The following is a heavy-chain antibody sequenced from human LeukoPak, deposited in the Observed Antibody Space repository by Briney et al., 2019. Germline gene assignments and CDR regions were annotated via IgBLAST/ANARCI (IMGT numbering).Heavy chain of an antibody. D-gene: IGHD6-19*01. V-gene: IGHV3-9*01. CDR1: GFTFDDYA. CDR3: AKDFYRAVAGSIGF. CDR2: IFYNSGGI. Sequence: GRSLRLSCAASGFTFDDYAMHWVRQAPGKGLEWASGIFYNSGGIGYADSVKGRFTISRDNAKKSLYLQMNSLRAEDTALYYCAKDFYRAVAGSIGFWGQGILVTVSS. J-gene: IGHJ4*02.